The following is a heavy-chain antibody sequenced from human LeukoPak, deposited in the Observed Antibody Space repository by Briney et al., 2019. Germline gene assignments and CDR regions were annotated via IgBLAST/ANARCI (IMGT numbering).Heavy chain of an antibody. D-gene: IGHD2-2*01. V-gene: IGHV1-3*01. CDR3: ARFNQLLYYYYYYGMDV. Sequence: ASVKVSCKASGYIFTTSAIYWVRQAPGQRPEWMGWINAGNGNTKYSQKFQGRVTITRDTSASTAYMELSSLRSEDTAVYYCARFNQLLYYYYYYGMDVWGQGTTVTVSS. CDR2: INAGNGNT. J-gene: IGHJ6*02. CDR1: GYIFTTSA.